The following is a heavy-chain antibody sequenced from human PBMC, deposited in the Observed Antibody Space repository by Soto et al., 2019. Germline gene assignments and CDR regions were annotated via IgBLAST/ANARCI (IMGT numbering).Heavy chain of an antibody. CDR2: VSHDGRNT. D-gene: IGHD3-10*01. V-gene: IGHV3-30*18. CDR3: AKGARHWPVTSEFTY. Sequence: VQLVESGGGVVQPGRSLRLSCAASGFTFSDYAMHWVRQAPGKGLEWVAVVSHDGRNTHYADSVKGRFTISRDSSKKTVSREMMRLRAEDTADYKCAKGARHWPVTSEFTYWGPGARVPVST. CDR1: GFTFSDYA. J-gene: IGHJ4*02.